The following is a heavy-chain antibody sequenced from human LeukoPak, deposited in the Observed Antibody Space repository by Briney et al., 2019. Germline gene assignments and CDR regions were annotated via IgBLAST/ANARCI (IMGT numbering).Heavy chain of an antibody. Sequence: GGSLRLSCAASGFTFSSYAMSWVRQAPGKGLEWVSAISGSGGSTYYADSVKGRFTISRGNSKNTLYLQMNSLRAEDTAVYYCASSYDILTGYQDYWGQGTLVTVSS. CDR2: ISGSGGST. V-gene: IGHV3-23*01. D-gene: IGHD3-9*01. J-gene: IGHJ4*02. CDR3: ASSYDILTGYQDY. CDR1: GFTFSSYA.